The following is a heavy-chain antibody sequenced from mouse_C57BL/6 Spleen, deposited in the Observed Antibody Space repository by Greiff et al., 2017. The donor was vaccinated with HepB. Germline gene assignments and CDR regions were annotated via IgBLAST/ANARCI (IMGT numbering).Heavy chain of an antibody. CDR1: GFTFSDYG. CDR2: ISSGSSTI. CDR3: ARKYGYYFDY. Sequence: EVHLVESGGGLVKPGGSLKLSCAASGFTFSDYGMHWVRQAPEKGLEWVAYISSGSSTIYYADTVKGRFTISRDNAKNTLFLQMTSLRSEDTAMYYCARKYGYYFDYWGQGTTLTVSS. D-gene: IGHD2-2*01. J-gene: IGHJ2*01. V-gene: IGHV5-17*01.